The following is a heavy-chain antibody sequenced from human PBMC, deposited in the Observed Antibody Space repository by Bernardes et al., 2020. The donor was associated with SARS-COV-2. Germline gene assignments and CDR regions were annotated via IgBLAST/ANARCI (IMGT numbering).Heavy chain of an antibody. V-gene: IGHV3-53*01. CDR2: IYTGGST. Sequence: GYQRLPCPAFGFSVCVHYMSWVRQAPGKGLEWISVIYTGGSTYYADPVKGRFTISRDSFENTLYLQMNSPRAEDTAVYFCTRDSLIEDSGWRPGNYYGMDVWGQGTTVTVSS. CDR3: TRDSLIEDSGWRPGNYYGMDV. J-gene: IGHJ6*02. CDR1: GFSVCVHY. D-gene: IGHD6-19*01.